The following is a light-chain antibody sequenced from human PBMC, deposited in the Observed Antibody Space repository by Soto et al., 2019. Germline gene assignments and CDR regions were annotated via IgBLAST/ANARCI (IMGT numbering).Light chain of an antibody. CDR1: QTISSY. J-gene: IGKJ4*01. CDR3: QQSYSTPHT. Sequence: DIQMTQSPSSLSSSVPERFTITCRASQTISSYLNWYQQKPGKAPQVLIYAASSLQSGVPSRFSGSGSGTDFTLTVSSLHAEDSATYYCQQSYSTPHTFGGGTKVDIK. V-gene: IGKV1-39*01. CDR2: AAS.